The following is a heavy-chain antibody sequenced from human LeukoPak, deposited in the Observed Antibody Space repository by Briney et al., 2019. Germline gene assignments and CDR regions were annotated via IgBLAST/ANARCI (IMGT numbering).Heavy chain of an antibody. Sequence: PSETLSLTCTVSGGSISSYYWSWIRQPAGTGLEWIGRIYTSGSSNYNPSLKSRVTMSVDTSKNQFSLKLSSVTAADTAVYYCARDALSRGSYYALWGQGTLVTVSS. CDR1: GGSISSYY. V-gene: IGHV4-4*07. D-gene: IGHD1-26*01. CDR3: ARDALSRGSYYAL. J-gene: IGHJ4*02. CDR2: IYTSGSS.